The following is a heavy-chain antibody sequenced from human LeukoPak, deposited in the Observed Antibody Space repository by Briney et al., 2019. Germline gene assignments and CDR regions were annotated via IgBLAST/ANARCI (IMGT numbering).Heavy chain of an antibody. Sequence: GGSLRLSCATSGFTFSTYWMSWVRQAPGKGLEWVSAISGSGGSTYYADSVKGRFTISRDNSKNTLYLQMNSLRAEDTAVYYCAKDMEQLVPYYFDYWGQGTLVTVSS. CDR2: ISGSGGST. V-gene: IGHV3-23*01. CDR1: GFTFSTYW. J-gene: IGHJ4*02. CDR3: AKDMEQLVPYYFDY. D-gene: IGHD6-6*01.